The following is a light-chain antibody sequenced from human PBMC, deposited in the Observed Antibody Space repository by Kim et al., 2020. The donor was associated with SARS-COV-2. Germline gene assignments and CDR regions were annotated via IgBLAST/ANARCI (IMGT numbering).Light chain of an antibody. CDR2: DVS. Sequence: SVSLPGTGTRSDLGVYNSVSWYQQHPGKAPKLMIYDVSNRPSGVSNRFSGSKSGNTASLTISGLQAEDEADYYCSSYTSSSTLVVFGGGTQLTVL. CDR3: SSYTSSSTLVV. CDR1: RSDLGVYNS. V-gene: IGLV2-14*03. J-gene: IGLJ2*01.